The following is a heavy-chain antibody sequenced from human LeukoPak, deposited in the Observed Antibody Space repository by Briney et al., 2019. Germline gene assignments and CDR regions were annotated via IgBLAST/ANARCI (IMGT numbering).Heavy chain of an antibody. CDR2: LHADGNEK. J-gene: IGHJ4*02. V-gene: IGHV3-7*01. CDR1: GFTLSGYW. D-gene: IGHD5-12*01. Sequence: GGSLRLSCAAYGFTLSGYWMSWVRQAPGKGLEWVARLHADGNEKHFVHSVKGRFTVSRDNAKNSLYLQMNSLRVEDTAVYYCARGGYSFDYRGQGTLVTVSS. CDR3: ARGGYSFDY.